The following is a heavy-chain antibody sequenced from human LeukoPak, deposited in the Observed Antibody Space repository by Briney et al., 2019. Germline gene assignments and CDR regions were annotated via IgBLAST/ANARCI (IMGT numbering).Heavy chain of an antibody. CDR1: GYTFTGYY. V-gene: IGHV1-2*02. CDR2: INPNSGGT. Sequence: VASVKVSCKASGYTFTGYYMHWVRQAPGQGLEWMGWINPNSGGTNYAQKFQGRVTMTRDTSISTAYMELSRLRSDDTAVYYCARVRTGVRRGYFDCWGQGTLVTVSS. CDR3: ARVRTGVRRGYFDC. J-gene: IGHJ4*02. D-gene: IGHD1-14*01.